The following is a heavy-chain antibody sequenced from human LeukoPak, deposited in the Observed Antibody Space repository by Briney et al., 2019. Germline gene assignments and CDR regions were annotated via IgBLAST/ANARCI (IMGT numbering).Heavy chain of an antibody. CDR1: GGTFSSYA. CDR3: VRYPGANWGAVDY. V-gene: IGHV1-69*13. D-gene: IGHD7-27*01. J-gene: IGHJ4*02. Sequence: ASVKVSCKASGGTFSSYAISWVRQAPGQGLEWMGGIIPIFGTANYAQKFQGRVTITADESTSTAYMELSSLRSEDTAVYYCVRYPGANWGAVDYWGQGTLVTVSS. CDR2: IIPIFGTA.